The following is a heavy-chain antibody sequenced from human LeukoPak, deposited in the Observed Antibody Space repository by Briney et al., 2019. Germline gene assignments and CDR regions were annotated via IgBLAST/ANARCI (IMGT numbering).Heavy chain of an antibody. CDR3: ARSWVPPFDI. J-gene: IGHJ3*02. V-gene: IGHV3-11*04. Sequence: GGSLRLSCAASGFTFSDYYMSWIRQAPGKGLEWVSYISSGSGSTIYYADSVKGRFTISRDNAKNSLYLQMNSLRAEDTAVYYCARSWVPPFDIWGQGTMVTVPS. CDR1: GFTFSDYY. D-gene: IGHD1-1*01. CDR2: ISSGSGSTI.